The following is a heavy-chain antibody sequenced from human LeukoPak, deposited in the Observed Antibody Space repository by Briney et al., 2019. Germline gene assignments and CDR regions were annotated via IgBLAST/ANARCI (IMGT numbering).Heavy chain of an antibody. D-gene: IGHD6-13*01. J-gene: IGHJ4*02. V-gene: IGHV3-23*01. CDR2: ISGSGGST. CDR1: GFTFSSYA. Sequence: PGGSLRLSCAASGFTFSSYAMSWVRQAPGKGPEWVSGISGSGGSTYYADVVKGRFTISRDNSKNTLYLQMNSLRAEDTAVYYCAKNPVTSWADYYFDQWGQGTLVTVSS. CDR3: AKNPVTSWADYYFDQ.